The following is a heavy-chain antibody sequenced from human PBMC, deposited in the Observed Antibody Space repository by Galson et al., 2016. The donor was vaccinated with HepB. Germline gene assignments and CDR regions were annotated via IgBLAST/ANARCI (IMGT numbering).Heavy chain of an antibody. V-gene: IGHV3-23*01. CDR1: GFTFSNYA. CDR2: VSGSGGST. CDR3: AKEHYDPLTVYFLAS. Sequence: SLRLSCAASGFTFSNYAMNWVRQAPGKGLEWVSTVSGSGGSTYYPDSVKGRFTISRDNSKNTVYVQMNNLRAEATAIYYCAKEHYDPLTVYFLASWGRGTLVTVSS. D-gene: IGHD3-9*01. J-gene: IGHJ5*01.